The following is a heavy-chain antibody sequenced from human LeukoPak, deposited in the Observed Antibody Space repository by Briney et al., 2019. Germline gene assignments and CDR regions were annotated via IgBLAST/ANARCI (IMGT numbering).Heavy chain of an antibody. J-gene: IGHJ4*02. V-gene: IGHV3-64*01. D-gene: IGHD2-8*01. Sequence: GSLRLSCAASGFTFSSYALHWVRQPPGKGLEYVSSISSNGGSTYYANSVKGRFTISRDNSKNTLYLQMGSLRAEDMAVYYCARIGTRGQGTLVTVSS. CDR1: GFTFSSYA. CDR2: ISSNGGST. CDR3: ARIGT.